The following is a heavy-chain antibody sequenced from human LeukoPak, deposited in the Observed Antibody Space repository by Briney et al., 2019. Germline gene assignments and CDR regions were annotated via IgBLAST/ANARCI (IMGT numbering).Heavy chain of an antibody. J-gene: IGHJ6*02. D-gene: IGHD3-10*01. CDR3: ARFSGYYYYYGMDV. Sequence: ASVKVSCKASGYTFTRYYLHWVRQAPGQGLEWMGIIFPSAGNTNYAQKFQGRVTMTRDTSISTAYMELSRLRSDDTAVYYCARFSGYYYYYGMDVWGQGTTVTVSS. V-gene: IGHV1-46*01. CDR2: IFPSAGNT. CDR1: GYTFTRYY.